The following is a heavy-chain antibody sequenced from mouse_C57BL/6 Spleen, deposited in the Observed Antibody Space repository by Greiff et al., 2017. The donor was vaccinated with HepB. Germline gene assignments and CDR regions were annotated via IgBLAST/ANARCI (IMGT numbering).Heavy chain of an antibody. D-gene: IGHD1-1*01. CDR1: GYTLTSYG. V-gene: IGHV1-81*01. CDR3: ARDDGSSLDY. Sequence: VQLQQSGAELAGPGASVKLSCKASGYTLTSYGISWVKQRTGQGLEWIGEIYPRSGNTYYNEKLKGKATRTADQYSSTAYMELRSLTSEDSAVYFCARDDGSSLDYWGQGTTLTVSS. CDR2: IYPRSGNT. J-gene: IGHJ2*01.